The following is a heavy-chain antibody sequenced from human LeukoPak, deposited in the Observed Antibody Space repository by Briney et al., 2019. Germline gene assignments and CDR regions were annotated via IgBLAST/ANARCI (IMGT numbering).Heavy chain of an antibody. CDR3: ARDSEGFDI. Sequence: GGSLRLSCAASGFTSSSYWMGWVRQAPGKGLEWVANIKQDGSEKYYVDSVKGRFTISRDNAKNSLYLQMNSLRAEDTAVYYCARDSEGFDIWGQGTMVTVSS. CDR2: IKQDGSEK. CDR1: GFTSSSYW. D-gene: IGHD3-10*01. V-gene: IGHV3-7*03. J-gene: IGHJ3*02.